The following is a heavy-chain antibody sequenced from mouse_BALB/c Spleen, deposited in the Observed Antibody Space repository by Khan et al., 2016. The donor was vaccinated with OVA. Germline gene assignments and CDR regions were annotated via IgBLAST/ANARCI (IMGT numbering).Heavy chain of an antibody. J-gene: IGHJ3*01. Sequence: EVELVESGGDLVKPGGSLKLSCAASGFTFSTYGMSWVRQTPDKRLEWVATVSTGGSYTYYPDSVKGRFTISRDNAKNTLYLQMSGLKSEDTAMFYCTRLAYYYDSEGFAYRDQGTLVTVSA. CDR1: GFTFSTYG. D-gene: IGHD1-1*01. CDR3: TRLAYYYDSEGFAY. CDR2: VSTGGSYT. V-gene: IGHV5-6*01.